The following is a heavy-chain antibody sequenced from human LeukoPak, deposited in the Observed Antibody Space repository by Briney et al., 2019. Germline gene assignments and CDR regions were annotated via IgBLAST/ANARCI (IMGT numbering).Heavy chain of an antibody. Sequence: GESLKISCKGSGYTFTTYWIGWVRQMPGKGLEWMGIIYPGDSDPRYSPSFQGQVTISADTSISTAYLQWSSLKASDSAMYYGVRHGLGSSWFGFDYWGQGTLVTVSS. J-gene: IGHJ4*02. CDR1: GYTFTTYW. V-gene: IGHV5-51*01. D-gene: IGHD6-13*01. CDR3: VRHGLGSSWFGFDY. CDR2: IYPGDSDP.